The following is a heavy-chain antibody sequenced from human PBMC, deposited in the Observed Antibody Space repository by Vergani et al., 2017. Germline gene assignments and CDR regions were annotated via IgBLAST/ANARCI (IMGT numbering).Heavy chain of an antibody. CDR3: ARGRQWRLTEYLYGMDV. CDR2: INTNSGNP. Sequence: QVQLLQSGSELKTPGASVRISCEASGYTFTNYPLICVRQAPGQGLEFMGWINTNSGNPTYAPGFTGRFVFSLDTSVSTAYLQISVLKAEDSAVYYCARGRQWRLTEYLYGMDVWGQGTKVTVSS. D-gene: IGHD6-19*01. V-gene: IGHV7-4-1*02. CDR1: GYTFTNYP. J-gene: IGHJ6*02.